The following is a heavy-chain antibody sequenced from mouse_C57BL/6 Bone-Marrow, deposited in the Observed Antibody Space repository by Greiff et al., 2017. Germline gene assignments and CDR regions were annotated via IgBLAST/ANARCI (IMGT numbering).Heavy chain of an antibody. CDR3: ARESWFAY. J-gene: IGHJ3*01. V-gene: IGHV1-64*01. CDR1: GYTFTSYW. CDR2: IHPNSGST. Sequence: VQLQQPGAELVKPGASVKLSCKASGYTFTSYWRHWVKRRPGQGLEWIGMIHPNSGSTNYNEKFKSKATLTVDKSSSTAYMQLSSLTSEDSAVYYCARESWFAYWGQGTLVTVSA.